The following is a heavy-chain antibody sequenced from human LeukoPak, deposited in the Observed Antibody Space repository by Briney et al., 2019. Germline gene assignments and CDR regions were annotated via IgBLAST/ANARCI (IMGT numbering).Heavy chain of an antibody. V-gene: IGHV3-23*01. D-gene: IGHD3-16*02. CDR2: LSGSGRGT. CDR1: GFTFNNFA. Sequence: PGGSLRLSCVASGFTFNNFAMSWVRQAPGKGLEWVSTLSGSGRGTNYADSVKGRFIISRDNSKNTLYLQMNSLGAEDTAVYYCARNDAPSSYYDYVWGSYRSGSFDYWGQGTLVTVSS. J-gene: IGHJ4*02. CDR3: ARNDAPSSYYDYVWGSYRSGSFDY.